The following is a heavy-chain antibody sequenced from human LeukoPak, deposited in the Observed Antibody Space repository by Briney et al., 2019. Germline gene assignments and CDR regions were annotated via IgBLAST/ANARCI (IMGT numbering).Heavy chain of an antibody. CDR3: ARVRVGYYSDGSGYYYFDF. Sequence: GGSLRLSCVASGFTFSDYYMAWIRQAPGKGLEWLSYIRSSGTNINYADSVKGRFTISRDNAKNSLFLQVNSLRAEDTAVYYCARVRVGYYSDGSGYYYFDFWGQGTLVTVSS. J-gene: IGHJ4*02. V-gene: IGHV3-11*01. CDR1: GFTFSDYY. D-gene: IGHD3-22*01. CDR2: IRSSGTNI.